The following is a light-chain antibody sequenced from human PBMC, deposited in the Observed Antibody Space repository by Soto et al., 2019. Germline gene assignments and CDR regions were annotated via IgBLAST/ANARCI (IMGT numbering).Light chain of an antibody. V-gene: IGKV3-11*01. CDR3: QQRMHWPPIT. CDR1: QSVNRY. CDR2: DAS. J-gene: IGKJ5*01. Sequence: EIVLTQSPATLSLSPGERATLSCRASQSVNRYLAWYQQKPGQAPRLLIYDASNRATGIPARFSGSGSGTDFTLTINSLEPEDFAVYYCQQRMHWPPITFDQGTRLEIK.